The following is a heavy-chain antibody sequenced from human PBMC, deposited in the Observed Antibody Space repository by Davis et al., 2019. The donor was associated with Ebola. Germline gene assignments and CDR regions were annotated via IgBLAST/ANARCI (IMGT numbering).Heavy chain of an antibody. J-gene: IGHJ4*02. D-gene: IGHD3-22*01. CDR1: GFTLSSYE. CDR3: ARVHQAYYNDTKGYYIFDY. CDR2: IGYNSGTT. V-gene: IGHV3-48*03. Sequence: GGSLRLSCAASGFTLSSYEMSWVRQAPGKGLEWISYIGYNSGTTHDADSVKGRFTISRDNAKNSLHLQMDSLRAEDTALYYCARVHQAYYNDTKGYYIFDYWGQGTLVTVSS.